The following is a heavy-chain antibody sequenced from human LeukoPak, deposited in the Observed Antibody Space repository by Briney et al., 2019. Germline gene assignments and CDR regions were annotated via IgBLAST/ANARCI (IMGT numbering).Heavy chain of an antibody. J-gene: IGHJ4*02. CDR2: IRYDGSNK. D-gene: IGHD3-22*01. V-gene: IGHV3-30*02. CDR1: GFTFSSYG. Sequence: GGSLRLSCAASGFTFSSYGMHWVRQAPGKGLEWVAFIRYDGSNKYYADSVKGRFTISRDNSKNTLYLQMNSLRAEDTAVYYCAKDEHYYDSSGPISGGSDFDYWGQGTLVTVSS. CDR3: AKDEHYYDSSGPISGGSDFDY.